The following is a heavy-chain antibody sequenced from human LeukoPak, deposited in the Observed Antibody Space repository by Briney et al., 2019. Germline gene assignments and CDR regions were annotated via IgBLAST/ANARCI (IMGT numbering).Heavy chain of an antibody. Sequence: PGGSLRLSCAASGFTFSSYAMHWVRQAPGKGLEYVSAISSNGGSTYYANSVKGRFTISRDNSKNTLYLQMGSLRAEDMAVYYCARDRGSGWPYYYYMDVWGKGTTVTVSS. CDR3: ARDRGSGWPYYYYMDV. D-gene: IGHD6-19*01. V-gene: IGHV3-64*01. J-gene: IGHJ6*03. CDR1: GFTFSSYA. CDR2: ISSNGGST.